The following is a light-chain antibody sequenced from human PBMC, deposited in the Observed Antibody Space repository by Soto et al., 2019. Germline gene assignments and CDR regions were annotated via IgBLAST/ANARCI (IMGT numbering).Light chain of an antibody. J-gene: IGLJ1*01. CDR1: SSDIGGSKY. V-gene: IGLV2-14*01. CDR2: EVT. Sequence: QSALTQPASLSGSPGQSITISCTGTSSDIGGSKYVSWYQQHPGKAPKLMIYEVTYRPSGVSDRFSGSKSGNTASLTVSALQAEDEADYYCSSYSTSFFYVFGTGTKLTVL. CDR3: SSYSTSFFYV.